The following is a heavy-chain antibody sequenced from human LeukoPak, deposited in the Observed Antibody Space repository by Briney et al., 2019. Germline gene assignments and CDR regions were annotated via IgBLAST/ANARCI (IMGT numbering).Heavy chain of an antibody. D-gene: IGHD1-1*01. CDR2: TSNKAKSYTT. CDR1: GFTFSDHY. V-gene: IGHV3-72*01. CDR3: ARATGAYYFDY. J-gene: IGHJ4*02. Sequence: GGSLRLSCAASGFTFSDHYMDWVRQAPGKGLEWVGRTSNKAKSYTTEYAASVKDRFTISRDDSKNSPYLQMNSLKTEDTAVYYCARATGAYYFDYWGQGTLVTVSS.